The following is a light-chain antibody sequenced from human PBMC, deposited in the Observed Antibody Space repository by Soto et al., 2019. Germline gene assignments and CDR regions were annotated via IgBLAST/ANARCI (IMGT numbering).Light chain of an antibody. Sequence: QSALTQPASVAGSPGQSITISCTGTSSDVGGYNYVSWYQQHPGKAPKLMIYDVSNRPSGVSNRFSGSKSGNTASLTISGLQAEDEADYYCSSYTSSSTLYGFGTGTKVIVL. CDR1: SSDVGGYNY. J-gene: IGLJ1*01. V-gene: IGLV2-14*01. CDR3: SSYTSSSTLYG. CDR2: DVS.